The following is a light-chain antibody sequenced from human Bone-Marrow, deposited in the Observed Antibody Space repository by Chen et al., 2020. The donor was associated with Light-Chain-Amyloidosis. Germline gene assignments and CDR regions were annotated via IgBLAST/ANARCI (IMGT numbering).Light chain of an antibody. CDR3: QVWDRSSDRPV. V-gene: IGLV3-21*02. CDR2: DDS. J-gene: IGLJ3*02. Sequence: SYVLTQPSSLSVAPGQTATIACGGNNIGSTSVHGSQHTPGQAPLRVVYDDSDRPSGIPERLSGSNSGNTATLTIGRVEAGDEADYYCQVWDRSSDRPVFGGGTKLTVL. CDR1: NIGSTS.